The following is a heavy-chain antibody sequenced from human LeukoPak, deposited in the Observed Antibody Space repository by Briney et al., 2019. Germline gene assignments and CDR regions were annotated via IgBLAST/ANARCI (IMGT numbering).Heavy chain of an antibody. CDR3: ARGPPNWGYDY. V-gene: IGHV1-8*01. Sequence: ASVKVSCKASGYTLTSYDFNWVRQTTGQRPEWMGWMSPNSGDTGYAQKFQDRVTMTRNTSISTAYMELSSLRSDDTAVYYCARGPPNWGYDYWGPGTLVTVSS. CDR1: GYTLTSYD. CDR2: MSPNSGDT. D-gene: IGHD7-27*01. J-gene: IGHJ4*02.